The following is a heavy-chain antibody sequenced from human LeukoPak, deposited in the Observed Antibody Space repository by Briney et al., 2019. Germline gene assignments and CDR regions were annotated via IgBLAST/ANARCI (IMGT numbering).Heavy chain of an antibody. CDR2: IYHSGST. D-gene: IGHD1-1*01. CDR3: ARAFVGYHFDY. V-gene: IGHV4-30-2*01. CDR1: GGSISSGGYS. J-gene: IGHJ4*02. Sequence: PSETLSLTCAVSGGSISSGGYSWSWIRQPPGKGLEWIGYIYHSGSTYYNPSLKSRVTISVDRSKNQFSLKLSSVTAADTAVYYCARAFVGYHFDYWGQGTLVTVSS.